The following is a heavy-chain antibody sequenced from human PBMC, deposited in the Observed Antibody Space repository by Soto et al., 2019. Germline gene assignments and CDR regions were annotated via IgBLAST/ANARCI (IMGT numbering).Heavy chain of an antibody. J-gene: IGHJ6*02. V-gene: IGHV3-30*18. CDR2: ISYDGSNK. CDR1: GFTFSSYG. CDR3: AKAPYDFWSGYYYYYYGMDV. D-gene: IGHD3-3*01. Sequence: GGSLRLSCAGSGFTFSSYGMHWVRQAPGKGLEWVAVISYDGSNKYYADSVKGRFTISRDNSKNTLYLQMNSLRAEDTAVYYCAKAPYDFWSGYYYYYYGMDVWGQGTTVTVSS.